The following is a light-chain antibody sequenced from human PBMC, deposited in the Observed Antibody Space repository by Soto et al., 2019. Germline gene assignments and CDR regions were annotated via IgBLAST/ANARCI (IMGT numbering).Light chain of an antibody. CDR2: DAS. Sequence: EIVVTQSPATLSLSPCERATLSCRASQSVSSYLAWYQQKPGQAPRLLIYDASNSATGIPARFSGSGSGTDFTLTISSLEPEDFAVYYCQQRSNWPLTFGGGTKVEIK. J-gene: IGKJ4*01. V-gene: IGKV3-11*01. CDR3: QQRSNWPLT. CDR1: QSVSSY.